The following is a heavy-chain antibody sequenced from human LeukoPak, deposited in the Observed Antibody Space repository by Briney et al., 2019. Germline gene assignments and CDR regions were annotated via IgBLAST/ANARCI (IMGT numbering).Heavy chain of an antibody. CDR3: AREGGSASSEVY. J-gene: IGHJ4*02. V-gene: IGHV4-38-2*02. CDR2: IFHGRNT. CDR1: GYSISSGYY. Sequence: SETLSLTCTVSGYSISSGYYWGWIRQPPGKGLEWIGSIFHGRNTYYNPSLKSRVTLSIDTSKNQFSLKLSSVVAADTAVYYCAREGGSASSEVYWGQGILVTVSS. D-gene: IGHD2-15*01.